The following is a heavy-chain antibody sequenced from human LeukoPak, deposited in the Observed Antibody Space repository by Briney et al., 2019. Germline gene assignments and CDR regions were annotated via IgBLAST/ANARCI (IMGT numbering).Heavy chain of an antibody. D-gene: IGHD3-16*01. Sequence: GASVKVSCKASGYTLTDYYLHWVRQGPGQGLKWMGWINPNSGATHYAQSFQARVTMTRDTSIASSYMELTGLESDDTAVYYCARGRRILGGPENAGDFFDFWGQGSLVTVSS. CDR3: ARGRRILGGPENAGDFFDF. CDR2: INPNSGAT. CDR1: GYTLTDYY. J-gene: IGHJ4*01. V-gene: IGHV1-2*02.